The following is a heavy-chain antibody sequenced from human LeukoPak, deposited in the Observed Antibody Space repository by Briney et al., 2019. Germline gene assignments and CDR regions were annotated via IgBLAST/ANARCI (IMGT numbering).Heavy chain of an antibody. CDR2: ISSNGGST. CDR1: GFTFSSYA. D-gene: IGHD6-13*01. Sequence: QPGGSLRLSCSASGFTFSSYAMHWVRQAPGKGLEYVSAISSNGGSTYYADSVKGRFTISRDNSKNTLYLQMSSPRAEDTAVYYCVKGSLAAAGAFDYWGQGTLVTVSS. V-gene: IGHV3-64D*06. CDR3: VKGSLAAAGAFDY. J-gene: IGHJ4*02.